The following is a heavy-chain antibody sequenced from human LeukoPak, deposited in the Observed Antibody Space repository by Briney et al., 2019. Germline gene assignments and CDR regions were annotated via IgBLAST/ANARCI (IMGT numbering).Heavy chain of an antibody. CDR1: GFTVSSNY. V-gene: IGHV3-66*01. CDR3: ARVMITFGGVIVIGAFDI. D-gene: IGHD3-16*02. Sequence: GGSLRLSCAASGFTVSSNYMSWVRQAPGKGLEWVSVIYSGGSTYYADSVKGRFTISRDNPKNTLYLQMNSLRAEDTAVYYCARVMITFGGVIVIGAFDIWGQGTMVTVSS. CDR2: IYSGGST. J-gene: IGHJ3*02.